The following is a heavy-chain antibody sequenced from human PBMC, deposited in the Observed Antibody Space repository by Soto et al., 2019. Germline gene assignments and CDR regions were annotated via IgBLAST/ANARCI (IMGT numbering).Heavy chain of an antibody. D-gene: IGHD2-2*01. Sequence: SETLSLTCAVYGGSFSGYYWSWIRQPPGKGLEWIGEINHSGSTNYNPSLKSRVTISVDTSKNQFSLKLSSVTAADTAVYYCARGGTITLGYCSSTSCSHQTMDYWGQGTLVTVSS. CDR2: INHSGST. J-gene: IGHJ4*02. V-gene: IGHV4-34*01. CDR3: ARGGTITLGYCSSTSCSHQTMDY. CDR1: GGSFSGYY.